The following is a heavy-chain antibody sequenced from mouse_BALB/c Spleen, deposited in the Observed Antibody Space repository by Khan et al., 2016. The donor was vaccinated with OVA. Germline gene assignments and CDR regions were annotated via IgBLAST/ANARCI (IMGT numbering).Heavy chain of an antibody. V-gene: IGHV3-2*02. CDR1: GYSLTSDYA. D-gene: IGHD1-1*01. Sequence: QLKESGPGLVKPSQSLSLTCTVTGYSLTSDYAWNWIRQFPGNKLEWMGFISYSGNTNYNPSLKSRISITRDTSKNQFFLQLNSVTTEDTATYYCARVYGGDFDYWGQGTTLTVSS. CDR3: ARVYGGDFDY. CDR2: ISYSGNT. J-gene: IGHJ2*01.